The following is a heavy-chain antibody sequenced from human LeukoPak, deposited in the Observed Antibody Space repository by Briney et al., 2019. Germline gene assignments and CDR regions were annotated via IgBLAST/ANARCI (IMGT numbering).Heavy chain of an antibody. Sequence: PSETLSLTCAVSSGSISSYYWSWIRQPPGRGLEWIGSIHYSGSTSYNSSLKSRVTISVDTSKNQFSLKLSSVTPADTAVYYCARKGHSSGYYSNYYFDYWGQGTLVTVSS. D-gene: IGHD3-22*01. CDR3: ARKGHSSGYYSNYYFDY. V-gene: IGHV4-59*01. J-gene: IGHJ4*02. CDR1: SGSISSYY. CDR2: IHYSGST.